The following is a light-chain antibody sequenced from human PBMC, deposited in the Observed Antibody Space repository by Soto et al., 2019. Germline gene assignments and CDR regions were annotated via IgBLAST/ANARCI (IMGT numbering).Light chain of an antibody. V-gene: IGKV3-15*01. CDR2: GAS. CDR1: HSVNTN. Sequence: EGVMTQSPATLSVSPGDRAILSCRASHSVNTNLAWYQLRPGQPPRLLIYGASTRASDVPGSFSGSGSGTDFTLTISRQEHEEFAVYYCQQYGSVGQGTKVYIK. CDR3: QQYGS. J-gene: IGKJ1*01.